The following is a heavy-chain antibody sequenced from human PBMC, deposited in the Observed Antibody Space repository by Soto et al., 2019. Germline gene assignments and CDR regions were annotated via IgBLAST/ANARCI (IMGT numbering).Heavy chain of an antibody. CDR1: GVSVSATGVG. CDR3: ARRLWDSSGWHPFDS. Sequence: QITLKESGPTLVRPTQTLTLTCTLSGVSVSATGVGVAWIRQSPGKALECLALIYWNDDERYSPSLKSRLIISKDISKNQVVLTMANMDPVDAGTYYCARRLWDSSGWHPFDSWGQGALVTVSS. D-gene: IGHD6-19*01. V-gene: IGHV2-5*01. J-gene: IGHJ4*02. CDR2: IYWNDDE.